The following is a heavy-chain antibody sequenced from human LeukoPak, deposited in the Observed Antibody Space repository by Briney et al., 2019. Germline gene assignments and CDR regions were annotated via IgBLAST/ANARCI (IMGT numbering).Heavy chain of an antibody. CDR1: GVTVSSNF. D-gene: IGHD2-8*01. CDR2: IHGGGST. CDR3: ASRDNGYYYGMDV. V-gene: IGHV3-66*01. J-gene: IGHJ6*02. Sequence: PGGSLRLSCAASGVTVSSNFMMWVRQAPGKGLEWVSVIHGGGSTYYADSAKGRFTISRDNSKNTLYLQMNSLRAEDTAVYYCASRDNGYYYGMDVWGQGTTVTVSS.